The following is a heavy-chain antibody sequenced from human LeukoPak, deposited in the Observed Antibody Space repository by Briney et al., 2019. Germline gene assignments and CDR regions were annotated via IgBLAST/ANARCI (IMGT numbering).Heavy chain of an antibody. J-gene: IGHJ6*03. CDR1: GFTFSSYG. Sequence: GGSLRLSCAASGFTFSSYGMHWVRQAPGKGLEWVAFIRYDGSNKYYADSVKGRFTISRDNSKNTLYLQMNSLRAEDTAVYYCAGAAAGTPGYYYYYMDVWGKGTTVTVSS. D-gene: IGHD6-13*01. CDR3: AGAAAGTPGYYYYYMDV. V-gene: IGHV3-30*02. CDR2: IRYDGSNK.